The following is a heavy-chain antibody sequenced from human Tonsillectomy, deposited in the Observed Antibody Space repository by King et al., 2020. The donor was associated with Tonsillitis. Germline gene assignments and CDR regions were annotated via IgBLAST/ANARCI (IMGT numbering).Heavy chain of an antibody. D-gene: IGHD6-19*01. CDR1: GFTFSSYG. Sequence: QLVQSGGGVVQPGGSLRLSCAASGFTFSSYGMHWVRQAPGKGLEWVAFIRYDGSNKYYADSVKGRFTISRDNSKNTLYLQMNSRRAEDTAVYYCAKDLAIAVAGSYYFDYWGQGTLVTVSS. V-gene: IGHV3-30*02. CDR3: AKDLAIAVAGSYYFDY. J-gene: IGHJ4*02. CDR2: IRYDGSNK.